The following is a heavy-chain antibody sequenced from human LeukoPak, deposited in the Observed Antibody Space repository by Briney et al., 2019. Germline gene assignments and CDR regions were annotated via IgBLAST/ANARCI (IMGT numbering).Heavy chain of an antibody. CDR2: MNPNSGNT. CDR1: GYTFTSYD. CDR3: ARGPAVAAAEVGIDP. D-gene: IGHD6-13*01. Sequence: ASVKVSCKASGYTFTSYDINWVRQATGQGLEWMGWMNPNSGNTGYAQKFQGRVTMTRNTSISTAYMELSSLRSEDTAVYYCARGPAVAAAEVGIDPWGQGTLVTVSS. V-gene: IGHV1-8*01. J-gene: IGHJ5*02.